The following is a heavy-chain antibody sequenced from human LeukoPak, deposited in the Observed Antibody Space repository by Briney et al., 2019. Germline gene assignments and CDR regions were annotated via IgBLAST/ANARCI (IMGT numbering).Heavy chain of an antibody. D-gene: IGHD4-11*01. CDR3: ARGRRMRLPYDAFDI. Sequence: GGSVKLSCKASGFTFTSYAINWVRQATGQGLEWMGWMNPNSGNTGYAQKFQGRVTMTRNTSINTAYMQLSSLRSEDTAVYYCARGRRMRLPYDAFDIWGQGTMVTVSA. CDR2: MNPNSGNT. J-gene: IGHJ3*02. CDR1: GFTFTSYA. V-gene: IGHV1-8*01.